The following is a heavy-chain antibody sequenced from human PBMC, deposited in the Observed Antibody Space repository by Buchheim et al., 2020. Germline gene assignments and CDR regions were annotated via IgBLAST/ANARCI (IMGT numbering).Heavy chain of an antibody. V-gene: IGHV3-48*04. CDR1: GFTFSSYA. CDR3: ARDFLPYN. J-gene: IGHJ4*02. CDR2: ISSCGSTI. D-gene: IGHD2-21*01. Sequence: EVQLLESGGGLVQPGGSLRLSCAASGFTFSSYAMSWVRQAPGKGLEWVSYISSCGSTIYYADSVKGRFTISRDIAKNSLYLQMNSLRAEDTAVYYCARDFLPYNWGQGTL.